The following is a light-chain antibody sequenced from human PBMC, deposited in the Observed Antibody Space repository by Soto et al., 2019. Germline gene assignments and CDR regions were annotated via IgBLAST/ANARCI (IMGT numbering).Light chain of an antibody. Sequence: EIVLTQSPGTLSLSPGERATLSCRASQRLPTSYLAWYQQRHRQAPRLLIYGVSHRATGVPDRFSATGSGTDLTLIINRMEPEDVAVYYCQQYGGSCLHTFGQGTRLEI. J-gene: IGKJ2*01. V-gene: IGKV3-20*01. CDR3: QQYGGSCLHT. CDR2: GVS. CDR1: QRLPTSY.